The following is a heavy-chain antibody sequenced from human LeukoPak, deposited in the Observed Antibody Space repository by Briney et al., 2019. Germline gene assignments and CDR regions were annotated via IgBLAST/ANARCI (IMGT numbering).Heavy chain of an antibody. J-gene: IGHJ4*02. Sequence: GGSLRLSCAASGFTVSSNYMSWVRQAPGKGLEWVSVIYSAGSTYYSDSVKGRFTISRDNSKNTLYLQMNSLRAEDTAVYYCARDNGGWYGYWGQGTLVTVSS. D-gene: IGHD6-19*01. CDR1: GFTVSSNY. V-gene: IGHV3-53*01. CDR2: IYSAGST. CDR3: ARDNGGWYGY.